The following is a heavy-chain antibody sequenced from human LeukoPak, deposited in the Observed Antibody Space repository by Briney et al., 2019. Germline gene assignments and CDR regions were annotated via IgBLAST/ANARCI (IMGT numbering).Heavy chain of an antibody. CDR2: ISGSGGST. J-gene: IGHJ4*02. CDR1: QFIFDDYG. V-gene: IGHV3-23*01. D-gene: IGHD3-3*01. Sequence: GGSLRLSCAASQFIFDDYGMNWVRHAPGKGLEWVSAISGSGGSTYYADSVKGRFTISRDNSKNTLYLQMNSLRAEDTVVYYCAKEEGEAYYDFWSGYYRGPDYWGQGTLVTVSS. CDR3: AKEEGEAYYDFWSGYYRGPDY.